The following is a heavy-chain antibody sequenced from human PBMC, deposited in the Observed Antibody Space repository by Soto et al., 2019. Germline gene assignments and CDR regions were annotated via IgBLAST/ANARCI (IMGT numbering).Heavy chain of an antibody. CDR2: IDWDDDK. CDR1: GFSLSTSGMC. J-gene: IGHJ6*02. Sequence: SGPTLVNPTQTLTLTCTFSGFSLSTSGMCVSWIRQPPGKALEWLALIDWDDDKYYSTSLKTRLTISTDTSKNQVVITMNNMDPVDTATYYCARVTIFGVVEGARDGMDVWGQGT. D-gene: IGHD3-3*01. CDR3: ARVTIFGVVEGARDGMDV. V-gene: IGHV2-70*01.